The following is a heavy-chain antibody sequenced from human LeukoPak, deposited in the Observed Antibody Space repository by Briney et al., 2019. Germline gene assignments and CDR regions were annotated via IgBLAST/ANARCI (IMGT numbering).Heavy chain of an antibody. Sequence: GGSLRLSCAASGFTVSNAWMSWVRQAPGKGLEWVGRIKSKTDGGATDYAAPVKGRFTISRDDSNNTLYLQMNSLKSEDTAVYYCTTDKYSSGWYGGFDNWGQGTLVTVSS. CDR1: GFTVSNAW. J-gene: IGHJ4*02. D-gene: IGHD6-19*01. CDR3: TTDKYSSGWYGGFDN. V-gene: IGHV3-15*01. CDR2: IKSKTDGGAT.